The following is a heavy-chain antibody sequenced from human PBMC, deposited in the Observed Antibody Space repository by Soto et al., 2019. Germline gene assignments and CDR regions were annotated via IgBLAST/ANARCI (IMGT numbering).Heavy chain of an antibody. J-gene: IGHJ4*01. D-gene: IGHD2-15*01. CDR1: GFTFSSYT. V-gene: IGHV3-23*01. Sequence: EVQVLESGGGLVQPGGSLRLSCAASGFTFSSYTMAWVRQAPGKGLEWVSSISGSGGSPYYADSVQGRFTISRDNYKNAFSLQMDSLTAEDTATYYCTKARCSGDTCYVPDYWGHGTLVIVSS. CDR2: ISGSGGSP. CDR3: TKARCSGDTCYVPDY.